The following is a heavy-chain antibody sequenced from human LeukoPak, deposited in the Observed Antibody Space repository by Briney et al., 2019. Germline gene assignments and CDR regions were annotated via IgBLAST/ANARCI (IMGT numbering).Heavy chain of an antibody. CDR1: GFTFDDYT. V-gene: IGHV3-43*01. J-gene: IGHJ4*02. Sequence: QAGGSLRLSCAASGFTFDDYTMHWVRQAPGKGLEWVSLISWGGGSTYYADSVKGRFTISRDNSKNSLYLQMNSLRTEDTALYYCAKGPTTTLLIDYWGQGTLVTVSS. D-gene: IGHD2-15*01. CDR2: ISWGGGST. CDR3: AKGPTTTLLIDY.